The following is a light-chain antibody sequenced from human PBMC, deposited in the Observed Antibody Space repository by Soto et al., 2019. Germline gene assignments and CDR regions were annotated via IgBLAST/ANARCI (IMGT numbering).Light chain of an antibody. CDR1: HDISNH. J-gene: IGKJ2*01. CDR2: DAS. CDR3: QQYGSSPSYT. Sequence: IQMAQSPSSLSASVGDRVTITCRAGHDISNHLNWYQQKPGKAPKLLIYDASNLETGVPSRFSGSGSGTDFTLTISRLEPEDFAVYYCQQYGSSPSYTFGQGTKLEIK. V-gene: IGKV1-33*01.